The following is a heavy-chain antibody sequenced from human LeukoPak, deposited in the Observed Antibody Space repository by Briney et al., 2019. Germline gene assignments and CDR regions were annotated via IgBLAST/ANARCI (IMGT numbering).Heavy chain of an antibody. J-gene: IGHJ5*02. Sequence: GGSLRLSCAASGFTFSTYAMSWIRQAPGKGLEWVSAISSGGGNTDYADSVKGRFTISRDNSRNTVFLQMNSLRAEDTGVYYCANRISGSSSWGQGTLVTVSS. CDR3: ANRISGSSS. V-gene: IGHV3-23*01. D-gene: IGHD3-10*01. CDR2: ISSGGGNT. CDR1: GFTFSTYA.